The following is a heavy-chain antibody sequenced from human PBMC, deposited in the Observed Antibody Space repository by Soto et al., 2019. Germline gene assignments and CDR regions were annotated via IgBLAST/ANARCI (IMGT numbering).Heavy chain of an antibody. V-gene: IGHV3-21*01. J-gene: IGHJ4*02. CDR3: ARDLYSSSARYFDY. CDR2: ISSSSSYI. CDR1: GFTFSSYS. D-gene: IGHD6-6*01. Sequence: GGSLRLSCAASGFTFSSYSMNWVRQAPGKGLEWVSSISSSSSYIYYADSVKSRFTISRDNAKNSLYLQMNSLRAEDTAVYYCARDLYSSSARYFDYWGQGTLVTVSS.